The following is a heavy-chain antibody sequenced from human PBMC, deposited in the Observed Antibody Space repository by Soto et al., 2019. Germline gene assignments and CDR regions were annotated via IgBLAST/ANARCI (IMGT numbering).Heavy chain of an antibody. Sequence: ESGGGVVQPGRSLRLSCAASGFTFSSYGMHWVRQAPGKGLEWVAVISYDGSNKFYADSVKGRFTISRDNSKNTLYLQMNSLRAEDTAVYYCAKDLDYPYYFDYWGQGTLVTVSS. J-gene: IGHJ4*02. D-gene: IGHD5-12*01. V-gene: IGHV3-30*18. CDR3: AKDLDYPYYFDY. CDR1: GFTFSSYG. CDR2: ISYDGSNK.